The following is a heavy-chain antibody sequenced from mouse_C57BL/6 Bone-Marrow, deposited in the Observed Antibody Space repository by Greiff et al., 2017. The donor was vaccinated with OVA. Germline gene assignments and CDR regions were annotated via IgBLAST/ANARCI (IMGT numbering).Heavy chain of an antibody. D-gene: IGHD5-2*01. CDR1: GFTFSSYG. CDR3: ARHGMNTFDY. V-gene: IGHV5-6*01. CDR2: ISSGGSYT. Sequence: EVKVVESGGDLVKPGGSLKLSCAASGFTFSSYGMSWVRQTPDKRLEWVATISSGGSYTYYPDSVKGRFTISRDNAKNTLYLQMSSLKSEDTAMYYCARHGMNTFDYWGQGTTLTVSS. J-gene: IGHJ2*01.